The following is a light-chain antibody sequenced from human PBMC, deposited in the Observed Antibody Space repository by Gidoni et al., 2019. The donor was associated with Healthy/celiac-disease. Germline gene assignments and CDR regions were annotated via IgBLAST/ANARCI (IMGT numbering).Light chain of an antibody. J-gene: IGKJ1*01. CDR3: QQYNSYLGT. V-gene: IGKV1-5*01. Sequence: DIQMTQSPSTLSASVGDRVTITCRASQSITIWLAWYQQKPGKAPKLLIYDASSLESGVPSRFSGSGSGTEFTLTISSLQPDDFATYYCQQYNSYLGTFGQGTKVEIK. CDR1: QSITIW. CDR2: DAS.